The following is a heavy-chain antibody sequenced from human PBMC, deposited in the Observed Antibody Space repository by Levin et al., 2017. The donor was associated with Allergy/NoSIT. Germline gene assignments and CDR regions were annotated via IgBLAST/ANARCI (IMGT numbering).Heavy chain of an antibody. CDR2: IYSGGST. J-gene: IGHJ6*02. Sequence: GGSLRLSCAASGFTVSSNYMSWVRQAPGKGLEWVSVIYSGGSTYYADSVKGRFTISRDNSKNTLYLQMNSLRAEDTAVYYCAVFLGYCSGGSCYSGLPYYYYGMDVWGQGTTVTVSS. V-gene: IGHV3-66*01. CDR3: AVFLGYCSGGSCYSGLPYYYYGMDV. D-gene: IGHD2-15*01. CDR1: GFTVSSNY.